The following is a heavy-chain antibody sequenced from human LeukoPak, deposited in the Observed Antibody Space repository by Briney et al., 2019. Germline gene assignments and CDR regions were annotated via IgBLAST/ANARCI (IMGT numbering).Heavy chain of an antibody. J-gene: IGHJ5*02. CDR1: GFTFSNYG. CDR3: ARAEYCSSTSCYRKSHNWFDP. D-gene: IGHD2-2*02. CDR2: MSYDGSIK. V-gene: IGHV3-30*03. Sequence: GGSLRLSCAASGFTFSNYGMHWVRQAPGKGLEWVAVMSYDGSIKYYADSVEGRFTISRDNSKNTLYLQMNSLRAEDTAVYYCARAEYCSSTSCYRKSHNWFDPWGQGTLVTVSS.